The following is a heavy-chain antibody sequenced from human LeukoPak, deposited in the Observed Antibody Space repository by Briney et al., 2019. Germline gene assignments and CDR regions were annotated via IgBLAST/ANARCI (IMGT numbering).Heavy chain of an antibody. D-gene: IGHD3-16*01. Sequence: ASVKVSCKASGYTFTSYGISWVRQAPGQGLEWMGWISAYNGNTNYAQKLQGRVTMTTDTSTSTAYMELRSLRSDDTAVYYCARTDFGPPGYYYYGMGVWGQGTTVTVSS. CDR1: GYTFTSYG. CDR2: ISAYNGNT. J-gene: IGHJ6*02. V-gene: IGHV1-18*01. CDR3: ARTDFGPPGYYYYGMGV.